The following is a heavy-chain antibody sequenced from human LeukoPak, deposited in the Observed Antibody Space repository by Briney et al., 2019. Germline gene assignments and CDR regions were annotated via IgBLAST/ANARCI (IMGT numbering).Heavy chain of an antibody. J-gene: IGHJ4*02. Sequence: GGSLRLSCTASGFTFSSYAMIWVRQAPGKGLQWVSTISGSAENTYHADPVKGRFTISRDNPRNTVYLQMNSLRAEDTAVYYCAKGGIVGPHGSGSYYPPDYWGQGTLVTVSS. D-gene: IGHD3-10*01. CDR2: ISGSAENT. CDR1: GFTFSSYA. V-gene: IGHV3-23*01. CDR3: AKGGIVGPHGSGSYYPPDY.